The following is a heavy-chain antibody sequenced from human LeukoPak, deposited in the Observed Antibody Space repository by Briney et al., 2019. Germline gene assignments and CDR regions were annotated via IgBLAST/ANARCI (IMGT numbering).Heavy chain of an antibody. V-gene: IGHV3-23*01. Sequence: GGSLRLSCAASGFTFSSYAMSWVRQAPGKGLEWVSAISGSGGSTYYADSVKGRFTISRDNAKNSLYLQMNSLRAEDTAVYYCARGFYDYVWGSSEPPGYFDYGGRGPLVPVSS. CDR2: ISGSGGST. D-gene: IGHD3-16*01. CDR1: GFTFSSYA. CDR3: ARGFYDYVWGSSEPPGYFDY. J-gene: IGHJ4*02.